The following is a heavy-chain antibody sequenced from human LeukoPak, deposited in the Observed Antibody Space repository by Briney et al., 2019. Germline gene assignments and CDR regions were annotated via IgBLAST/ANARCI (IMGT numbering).Heavy chain of an antibody. Sequence: GGSLRLSCAASGFTFSSYWMSWVRQAPGKGLEWVANIKQGGSEKYYVDPVKGRFTISRDDAKNSLYLQMNSLRVEDTAVYYCARDTPVNHDAFDIWGQGTMVTVSS. J-gene: IGHJ3*02. CDR1: GFTFSSYW. CDR3: ARDTPVNHDAFDI. V-gene: IGHV3-7*04. CDR2: IKQGGSEK. D-gene: IGHD1-14*01.